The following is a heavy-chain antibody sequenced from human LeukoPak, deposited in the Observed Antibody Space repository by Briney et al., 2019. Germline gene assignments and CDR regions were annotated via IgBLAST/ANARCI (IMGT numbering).Heavy chain of an antibody. CDR1: GYTFTGYY. J-gene: IGHJ4*02. Sequence: ASVKVSCKASGYTFTGYYRHWVRQAPGQGLEWMGWINPNSGGTNYAQKFQGRVTMTRDTSISTAYMELSRLRSDDTAVYYCARESYDSSGYVFDYWGQGTLVTVSS. CDR2: INPNSGGT. D-gene: IGHD3-22*01. V-gene: IGHV1-2*02. CDR3: ARESYDSSGYVFDY.